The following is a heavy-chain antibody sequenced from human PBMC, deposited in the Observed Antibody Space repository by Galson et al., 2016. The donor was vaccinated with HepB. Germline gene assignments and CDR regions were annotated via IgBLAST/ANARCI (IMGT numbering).Heavy chain of an antibody. Sequence: SCKASGYTFSGHGIAWVRQAPGQGLEWMGYISPYNGNTDYAQNFQGRITMTTDASTSTAYMEVRSLKSDDTAVYYCARSGIIRVNWFDPCGQGTLVIVSS. CDR1: GYTFSGHG. CDR2: ISPYNGNT. J-gene: IGHJ5*02. V-gene: IGHV1-18*01. CDR3: ARSGIIRVNWFDP. D-gene: IGHD3-10*01.